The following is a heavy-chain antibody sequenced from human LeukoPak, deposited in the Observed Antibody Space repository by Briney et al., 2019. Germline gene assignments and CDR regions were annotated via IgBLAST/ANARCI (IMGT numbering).Heavy chain of an antibody. V-gene: IGHV4-39*07. J-gene: IGHJ5*02. CDR3: ARDKDQTNWFDP. CDR1: GGSISSISSNNYH. Sequence: SETLSLTCIVSGGSISSISSNNYHWGWIRQPPGKGLEWIGSIYHSGSTYYNPSLKSRVTISVDRSKNQFSLKLSSVTAADTAVYYCARDKDQTNWFDPWGQGTLVTVSS. CDR2: IYHSGST. D-gene: IGHD2-15*01.